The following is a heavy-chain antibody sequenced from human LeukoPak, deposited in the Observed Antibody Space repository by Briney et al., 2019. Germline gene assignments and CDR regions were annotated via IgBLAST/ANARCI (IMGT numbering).Heavy chain of an antibody. CDR3: ARLQSSGWYFDY. J-gene: IGHJ4*02. CDR2: IYPVHSDT. Sequence: GESLKIYCKGSGYSFTSYWIGWVRQMPWKGLELVGIIYPVHSDTRYSPSFQGQVTISANKAIRTAYLQWSSLKAADTAMYYCARLQSSGWYFDYWGQGTLVTVSS. V-gene: IGHV5-51*01. CDR1: GYSFTSYW. D-gene: IGHD6-19*01.